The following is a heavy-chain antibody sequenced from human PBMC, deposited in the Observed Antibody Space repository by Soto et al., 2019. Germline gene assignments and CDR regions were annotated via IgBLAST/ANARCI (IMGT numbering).Heavy chain of an antibody. V-gene: IGHV1-18*01. CDR1: GYTFTSYG. D-gene: IGHD2-21*01. CDR2: ISAYNGNT. J-gene: IGHJ4*02. CDR3: ASHDGGAD. Sequence: ASVKVSCKASGYTFTSYGISWVRQAPGQGLEWMGWISAYNGNTNYAQKLQGRVTITADKSTSTAYMELSSLRSEDTAVYYCASHDGGADWGQGTLVTVSS.